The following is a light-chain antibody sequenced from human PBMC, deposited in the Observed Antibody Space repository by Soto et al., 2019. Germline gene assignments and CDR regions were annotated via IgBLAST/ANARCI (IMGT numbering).Light chain of an antibody. CDR3: SSYAASNNFYVE. J-gene: IGLJ3*02. CDR1: SSVVDGYNY. V-gene: IGLV2-8*02. Sequence: QSALTQPPCASRSPGQSVTISCTETSSVVDGYNYVSWYQQYPGKAPKLMIYEVTKRPSGVPDRFSGSKSGNTASLTVSGLQAEDEADYYCSSYAASNNFYVEFGGGTKLTVL. CDR2: EVT.